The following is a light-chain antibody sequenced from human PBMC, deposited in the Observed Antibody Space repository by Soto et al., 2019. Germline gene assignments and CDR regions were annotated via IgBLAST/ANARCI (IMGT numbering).Light chain of an antibody. Sequence: DIVLTQSPLSLAVTPGEPASISCRSSQSPLHGNGYNYLDWYLQKPGQSPQLLIYLGSNRASGVPDRFSGSGSGTDFTLRISRVEAEDVGVYYCMEALQTSFTFGPGTKVDLK. CDR2: LGS. CDR3: MEALQTSFT. J-gene: IGKJ3*01. V-gene: IGKV2-28*01. CDR1: QSPLHGNGYNY.